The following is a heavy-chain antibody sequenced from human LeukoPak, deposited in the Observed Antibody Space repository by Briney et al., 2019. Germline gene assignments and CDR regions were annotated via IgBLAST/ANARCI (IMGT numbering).Heavy chain of an antibody. CDR1: GFTFSSYS. Sequence: PGGSLRLSCAASGFTFSSYSMNWVRQARGKGLDWVSYISSSSSTIYYADSVKGRFTISRDNAKNSLYLQMNSLRDEDTAVYYCASSRVSGSYYWGQGTLVTVSS. CDR3: ASSRVSGSYY. J-gene: IGHJ4*02. D-gene: IGHD1-26*01. CDR2: ISSSSSTI. V-gene: IGHV3-48*02.